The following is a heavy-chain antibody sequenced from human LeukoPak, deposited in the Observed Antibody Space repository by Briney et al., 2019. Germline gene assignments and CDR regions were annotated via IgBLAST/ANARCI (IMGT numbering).Heavy chain of an antibody. CDR1: GYTFTGYY. Sequence: ASVKVSCKASGYTFTGYYMHWVRQAPGQGLEWMGWINPNSGGTNYAQKFRGWVTMTRDTSISTAYMELSRLRSDDTAVYYCARAFPRSSVDYWGQGTLVTVSS. J-gene: IGHJ4*02. D-gene: IGHD2-2*01. CDR3: ARAFPRSSVDY. CDR2: INPNSGGT. V-gene: IGHV1-2*04.